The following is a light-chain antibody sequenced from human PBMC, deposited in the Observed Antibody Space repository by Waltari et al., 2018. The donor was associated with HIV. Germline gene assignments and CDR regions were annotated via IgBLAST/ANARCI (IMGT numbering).Light chain of an antibody. J-gene: IGKJ4*01. Sequence: DIQMTPSPSSLSASVGDRVIVTCRARQNIKNYLNWYQQKAGRAPKLLLYEASTLQSGVPSRFSGSGSGTDLSLTISSPQPEDFATYYCQQTYTTPLLAFGGGTKVEI. CDR2: EAS. CDR1: QNIKNY. CDR3: QQTYTTPLLA. V-gene: IGKV1-39*01.